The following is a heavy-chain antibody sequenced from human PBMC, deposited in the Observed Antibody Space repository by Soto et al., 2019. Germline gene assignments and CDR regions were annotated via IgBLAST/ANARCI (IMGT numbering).Heavy chain of an antibody. D-gene: IGHD3-9*01. CDR2: ISAYNGNT. CDR3: ASSRLRYFDWLLYGDPCLDFHY. V-gene: IGHV1-18*04. Sequence: ASVKVSCKASGYTFTSYGISWVRQAPGQGLEWMGWISAYNGNTNYAQKLQGRVTMTTDTSTSTAYMELRSLRSDDTAVYYCASSRLRYFDWLLYGDPCLDFHYWGQGTLVTVSS. J-gene: IGHJ4*02. CDR1: GYTFTSYG.